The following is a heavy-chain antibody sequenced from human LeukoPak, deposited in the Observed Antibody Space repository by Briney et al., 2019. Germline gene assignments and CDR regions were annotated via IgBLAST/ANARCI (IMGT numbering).Heavy chain of an antibody. Sequence: SETLSLTYTVSGGSISNYYWSWIRQPPGKGLEWIGYIHYSGNTNYKSSLKSRVTISVDTSKNQFSLKLSSVTAADTAVYYCARLTGYSSESWFDPWGQGTLVTVSS. CDR2: IHYSGNT. CDR1: GGSISNYY. V-gene: IGHV4-59*01. D-gene: IGHD3-9*01. CDR3: ARLTGYSSESWFDP. J-gene: IGHJ5*02.